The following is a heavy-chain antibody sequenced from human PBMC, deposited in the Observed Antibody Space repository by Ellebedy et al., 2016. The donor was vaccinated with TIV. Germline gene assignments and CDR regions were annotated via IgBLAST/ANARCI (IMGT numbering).Heavy chain of an antibody. CDR1: GGSISSYY. Sequence: GSLRLXXTVSGGSISSYYWSWIRQPPGKGLEWIGYIYYSGSTNYNPSLKSRVTISVDTSKNQFSLKLSSVTAADTAVYYCARERGSQPIWFDPWGQGTLVTVSS. CDR3: ARERGSQPIWFDP. D-gene: IGHD3-10*01. J-gene: IGHJ5*02. V-gene: IGHV4-59*01. CDR2: IYYSGST.